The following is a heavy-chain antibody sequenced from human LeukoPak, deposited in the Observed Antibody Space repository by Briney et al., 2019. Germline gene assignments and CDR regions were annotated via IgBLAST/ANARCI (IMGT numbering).Heavy chain of an antibody. J-gene: IGHJ6*02. CDR2: IYYSGST. D-gene: IGHD3-22*01. CDR3: ARVPYYYDSSGYYSDPYYYYGMDV. Sequence: SETLSLTCTVSGGSISSYYWSWIRQPPGKRLEWIGYIYYSGSTNYNPSLKSRVTISVDTSKNQFSLKLSSVTAADTAVYYCARVPYYYDSSGYYSDPYYYYGMDVWGQGTTVTVSS. CDR1: GGSISSYY. V-gene: IGHV4-59*01.